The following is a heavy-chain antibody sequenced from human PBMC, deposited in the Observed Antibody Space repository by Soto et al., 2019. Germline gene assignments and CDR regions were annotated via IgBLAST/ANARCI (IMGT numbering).Heavy chain of an antibody. J-gene: IGHJ6*02. CDR1: GFTFSSYG. CDR3: AKDLGMDV. Sequence: QVQLVESGGGVVQPGRSLRLSCAASGFTFSSYGMHWVRQAPGKGLEWVAVISYDGSNKYYADYVKGRFTISRDNSKNTLYMQMNRLRAEDAAVYYCAKDLGMDVWGQGTTVTVSS. CDR2: ISYDGSNK. V-gene: IGHV3-30*18.